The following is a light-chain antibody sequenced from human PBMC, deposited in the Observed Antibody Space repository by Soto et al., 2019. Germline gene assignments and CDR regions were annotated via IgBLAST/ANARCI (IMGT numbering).Light chain of an antibody. CDR3: QQYESYSWT. CDR2: DAS. Sequence: DIPMTQSPSTLSASVGDRVTITCRASQSISTWLAWYQQKPGKAPKLLIYDASSLENGVPSTFSGRGSGTEFTLTISSLQPDDFATYYCQQYESYSWTFGQGTRVEIK. V-gene: IGKV1-5*01. J-gene: IGKJ1*01. CDR1: QSISTW.